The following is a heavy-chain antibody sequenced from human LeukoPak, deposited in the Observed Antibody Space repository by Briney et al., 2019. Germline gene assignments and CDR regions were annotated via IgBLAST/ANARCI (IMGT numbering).Heavy chain of an antibody. V-gene: IGHV3-49*04. Sequence: PGGSLRLSCAASGFTFSSYGMSWVRQAPGKGLEWVGFIRSKAYGGTTEYAASVKGRFTISRDDSKSIAYLQMNSLKTEDTAVYYCTRWIEYDSSGYYYFDYWGQGTLVTVSS. CDR1: GFTFSSYG. D-gene: IGHD3-22*01. CDR2: IRSKAYGGTT. CDR3: TRWIEYDSSGYYYFDY. J-gene: IGHJ4*02.